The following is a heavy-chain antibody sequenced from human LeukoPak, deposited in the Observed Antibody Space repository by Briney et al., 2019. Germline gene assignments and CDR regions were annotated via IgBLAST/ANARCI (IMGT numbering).Heavy chain of an antibody. D-gene: IGHD1-26*01. V-gene: IGHV1-8*03. J-gene: IGHJ6*03. Sequence: GASVKVSCKASGYTFTSYDINWVRQARGQGLEWMGWMNPNTGNTGYAQKFQGRVTITRNTSISTVYMELSRLRSEDTAVYYCARGVGATISYYHYYIDVWGKGTTVTVSS. CDR2: MNPNTGNT. CDR3: ARGVGATISYYHYYIDV. CDR1: GYTFTSYD.